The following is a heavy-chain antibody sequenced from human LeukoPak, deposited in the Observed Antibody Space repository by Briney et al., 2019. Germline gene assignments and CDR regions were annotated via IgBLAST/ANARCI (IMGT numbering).Heavy chain of an antibody. CDR2: IYHNGDT. V-gene: IGHV4-30-4*08. CDR1: GGSIISGDYY. CDR3: ARDSTRDHYYYYYMDV. Sequence: SETLSLTCIVSGGSIISGDYYWSWIRQPPGKGLEWIGYIYHNGDTYYNPSLKSRVTMSLDTSKNQFSLKLNSVTAADTALYYCARDSTRDHYYYYYMDVWGKGATVTVSS. J-gene: IGHJ6*03.